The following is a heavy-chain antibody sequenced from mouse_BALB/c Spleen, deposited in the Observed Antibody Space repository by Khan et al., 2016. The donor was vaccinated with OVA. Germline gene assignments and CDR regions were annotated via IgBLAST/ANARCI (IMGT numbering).Heavy chain of an antibody. Sequence: QIHLVQSGPGLVAPSQSLSITCTISVFSLTNYGVHWIRPPPGKGLDWLVVIWSDGITTYNSALKSRLTISKDNSKSQVFLKMNSLQTDDTAMYFCARQPYYHYNIMDYWGQGTSVTVSS. CDR1: VFSLTNYG. D-gene: IGHD2-10*01. J-gene: IGHJ4*01. CDR3: ARQPYYHYNIMDY. CDR2: IWSDGIT. V-gene: IGHV2-6-1*01.